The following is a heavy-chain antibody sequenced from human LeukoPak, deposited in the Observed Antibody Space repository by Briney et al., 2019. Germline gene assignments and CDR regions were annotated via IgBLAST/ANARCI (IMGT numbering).Heavy chain of an antibody. CDR2: ISSSGTFI. J-gene: IGHJ4*02. CDR3: VRSFDY. V-gene: IGHV3-48*03. Sequence: GGSLRLSCAASGFTFSSYDMKWVRQAPGQGLEWASYISSSGTFIYHADSVKGRFTISRDNAKNSLYLQMDSLRVEDTAVYYCVRSFDYWGQGTLVTVSS. CDR1: GFTFSSYD.